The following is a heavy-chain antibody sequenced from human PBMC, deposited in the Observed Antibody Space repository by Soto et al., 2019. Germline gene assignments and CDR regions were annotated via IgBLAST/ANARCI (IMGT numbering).Heavy chain of an antibody. CDR3: AKDSYGMDV. Sequence: PGGSLRLSCAASGFTFSSYGMHWVRQAPGKGLEWVAVISYDGSNKYYADSVKGRFTISRDNSKNTLYLQMNSLRAEDTAVYYCAKDSYGMDVWGQGTRVTVSS. CDR2: ISYDGSNK. CDR1: GFTFSSYG. J-gene: IGHJ6*02. V-gene: IGHV3-30*18.